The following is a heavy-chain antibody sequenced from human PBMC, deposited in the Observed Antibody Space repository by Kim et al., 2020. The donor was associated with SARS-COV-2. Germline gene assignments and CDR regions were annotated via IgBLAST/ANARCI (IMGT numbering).Heavy chain of an antibody. D-gene: IGHD1-26*01. CDR3: AKPYYRSYSSPTNWFDP. CDR2: ISGSGGST. J-gene: IGHJ5*02. CDR1: GFTFSSYA. Sequence: GGSLRLSCAASGFTFSSYAMSWVRQAPGKGLEWVSAISGSGGSTYYADSVKGRFTISRDNSKNTLYLQMNSLRAEDTAVYYCAKPYYRSYSSPTNWFDPWGQGTLVTVSS. V-gene: IGHV3-23*01.